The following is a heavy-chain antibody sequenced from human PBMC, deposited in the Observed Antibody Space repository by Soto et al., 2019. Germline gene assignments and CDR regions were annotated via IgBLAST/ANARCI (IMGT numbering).Heavy chain of an antibody. CDR2: ISYFGST. D-gene: IGHD2-8*02. Sequence: PSETLSLTCTVSGGSISSDSYYWGWIRQSPEKGFEWIASISYFGSTYYSPTLKSRVTISVDTSKNQFSLKLTSVTAADTAVYYCARDKITGLFDYWGQGTLVTVSS. CDR3: ARDKITGLFDY. J-gene: IGHJ4*02. V-gene: IGHV4-39*07. CDR1: GGSISSDSYY.